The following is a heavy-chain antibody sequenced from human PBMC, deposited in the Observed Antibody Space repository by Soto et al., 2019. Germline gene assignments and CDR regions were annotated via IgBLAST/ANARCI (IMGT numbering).Heavy chain of an antibody. J-gene: IGHJ4*02. D-gene: IGHD6-19*01. V-gene: IGHV3-30*04. CDR2: ISYDGSNK. Sequence: GGSLRLSCAASGFTFSSYAMHWVRQAPGKGLEWVAVISYDGSNKYYADSVKGRFTISRDNSKNTLYLQMNSLRAEDTAVYYCARLGAAVAGIDYWGQGTLVTVSS. CDR3: ARLGAAVAGIDY. CDR1: GFTFSSYA.